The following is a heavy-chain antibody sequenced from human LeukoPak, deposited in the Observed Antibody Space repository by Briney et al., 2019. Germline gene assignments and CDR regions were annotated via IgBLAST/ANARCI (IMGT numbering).Heavy chain of an antibody. CDR3: TRNSWSIDYGMDV. D-gene: IGHD1-20*01. CDR2: SYDRGST. CDR1: SGSISSYY. J-gene: IGHJ6*02. V-gene: IGHV4-59*08. Sequence: PSGTLSLTCAVSSGSISSYYWSWIRQPPGKGLEWIGYSYDRGSTNYNPSLKSRVTISVGTSKSQVSLKLNSVTAADTAVYYCTRNSWSIDYGMDVWGQGTTVIVSS.